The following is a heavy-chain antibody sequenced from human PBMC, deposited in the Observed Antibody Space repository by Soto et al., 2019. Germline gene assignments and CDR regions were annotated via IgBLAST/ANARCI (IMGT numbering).Heavy chain of an antibody. D-gene: IGHD3-16*02. V-gene: IGHV3-48*02. CDR3: ARDYRREAPKASPMDV. CDR2: ISSSSSTI. Sequence: PGGSLRLSCAASGFTFSSYSMNWVRQAPGKGLEWVSYISSSSSTIYYADSVKGRFTISRDNAKNSLYLQMNSLRDEDTAVYYCARDYRREAPKASPMDVWGQGTRVTVSS. J-gene: IGHJ6*02. CDR1: GFTFSSYS.